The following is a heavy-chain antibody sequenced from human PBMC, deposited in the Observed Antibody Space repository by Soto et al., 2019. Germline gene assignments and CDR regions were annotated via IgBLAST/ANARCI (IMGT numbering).Heavy chain of an antibody. V-gene: IGHV1-24*01. Sequence: SVKVSCKVSGYTLTELSMHWVRQAPGKGLEWMGGFDPEDGETIYAQKFQGRVTMTEDTSTDTAYMELSSLRSEDTAVYYCATAGTSYCGGDCYSPFDYWGQGTLVTVSP. CDR2: FDPEDGET. CDR1: GYTLTELS. D-gene: IGHD2-21*02. J-gene: IGHJ4*02. CDR3: ATAGTSYCGGDCYSPFDY.